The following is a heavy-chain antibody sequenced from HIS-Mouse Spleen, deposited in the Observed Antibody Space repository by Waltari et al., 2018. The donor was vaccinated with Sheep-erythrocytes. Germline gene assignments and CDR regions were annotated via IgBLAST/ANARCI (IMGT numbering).Heavy chain of an antibody. Sequence: QVQLQESGPGLVKPSQTLSLTCTVSGGSISSGGYYWRWIRQHPGKGLEWVGYIYYSGSPYYTPARKSRVTISVDTSKNQLSLKLSSVTAADTAVYYCASALIITMVRGVTSNWFDPWGQGTLVTVSS. CDR3: ASALIITMVRGVTSNWFDP. CDR2: IYYSGSP. V-gene: IGHV4-31*03. J-gene: IGHJ5*02. D-gene: IGHD3-10*01. CDR1: GGSISSGGYY.